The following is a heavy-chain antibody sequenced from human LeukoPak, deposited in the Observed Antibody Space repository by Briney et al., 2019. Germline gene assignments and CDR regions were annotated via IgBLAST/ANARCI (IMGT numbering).Heavy chain of an antibody. J-gene: IGHJ4*02. V-gene: IGHV3-23*01. Sequence: GGSLRLSCAASGFTFSSYGMSWVRQAPGKGLEWVSAISGSGGSTYYADSVKGRFTISRDNSKNTLYLQMNSLRAEDTAVYYCAKGSYYDSSGYGYYWGQGTLVTVSS. D-gene: IGHD3-22*01. CDR3: AKGSYYDSSGYGYY. CDR1: GFTFSSYG. CDR2: ISGSGGST.